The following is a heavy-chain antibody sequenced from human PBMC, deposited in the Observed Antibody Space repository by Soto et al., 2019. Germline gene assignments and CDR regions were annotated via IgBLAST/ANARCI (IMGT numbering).Heavy chain of an antibody. CDR2: IIPILGIA. D-gene: IGHD6-19*01. CDR1: GGTFSSYT. V-gene: IGHV1-69*02. Sequence: QVQLVQSGAEVKKPGSSVKVSCKASGGTFSSYTISWVRQAPGQGLEWMGRIIPILGIANYAQKFQGRVTITADKATSTAYMELSSLRSEDTAVYYCARVAVAGMRDYWGQGTLVTVSS. J-gene: IGHJ4*02. CDR3: ARVAVAGMRDY.